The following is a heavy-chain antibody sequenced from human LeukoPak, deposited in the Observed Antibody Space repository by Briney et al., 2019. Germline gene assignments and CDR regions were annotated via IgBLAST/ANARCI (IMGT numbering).Heavy chain of an antibody. CDR2: ISGSSGST. CDR3: AKDLDCSSTNCYPDY. Sequence: PGGSLRLSCAASGFTFSSSAMSWVRQAPGKGLEWVSAISGSSGSTYYADSVTGRFTIPRDNSKNTLYLQMNSLRAEDTAVYYCAKDLDCSSTNCYPDYWGQGTLVTVSS. D-gene: IGHD2-2*01. J-gene: IGHJ4*02. CDR1: GFTFSSSA. V-gene: IGHV3-23*01.